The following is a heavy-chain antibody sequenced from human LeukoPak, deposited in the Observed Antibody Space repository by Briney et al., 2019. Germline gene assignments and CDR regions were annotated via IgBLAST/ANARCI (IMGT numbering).Heavy chain of an antibody. CDR2: ISGSGGST. J-gene: IGHJ3*02. D-gene: IGHD3-22*01. V-gene: IGHV3-23*01. CDR3: AKDLQYYYDSSGYWNDAFDI. CDR1: GSTFSSYA. Sequence: GGPLRLSCAASGSTFSSYAMSWVRQAPGKGLEWVSAISGSGGSTYYADSVKGRFTISRDNSKNTLYLQMNSLRAEDTAVYYCAKDLQYYYDSSGYWNDAFDIWGQGTMVTVSS.